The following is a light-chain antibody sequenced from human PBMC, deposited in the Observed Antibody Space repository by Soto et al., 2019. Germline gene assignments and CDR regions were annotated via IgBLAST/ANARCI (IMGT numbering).Light chain of an antibody. CDR3: SSYPSSSTLYV. Sequence: QSVLTQPASVSGSPGQSITISCTGPTSDVGGYNYVSWYQQHPGKAPKRMIYEVNNRPSGVSNRFSGSKSGNTASLTISGLQAEDEADYYCSSYPSSSTLYVFGTGTKLTVL. V-gene: IGLV2-14*01. CDR2: EVN. J-gene: IGLJ1*01. CDR1: TSDVGGYNY.